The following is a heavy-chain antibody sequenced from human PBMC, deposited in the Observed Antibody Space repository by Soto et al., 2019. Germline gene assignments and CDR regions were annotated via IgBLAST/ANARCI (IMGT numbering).Heavy chain of an antibody. Sequence: QVQLVQSGPEVKQPGASVKVSCKASGYTFTSYGFSWVRQAPGQGLEWMGWISAYNGDTNYPQKFQARVTMTTDTSTSTAYLDLRSLRSDDTAVYYCARSSGTYPPSRYYYGLDVWGQGTTVTVSS. CDR2: ISAYNGDT. J-gene: IGHJ6*02. CDR1: GYTFTSYG. V-gene: IGHV1-18*01. D-gene: IGHD1-26*01. CDR3: ARSSGTYPPSRYYYGLDV.